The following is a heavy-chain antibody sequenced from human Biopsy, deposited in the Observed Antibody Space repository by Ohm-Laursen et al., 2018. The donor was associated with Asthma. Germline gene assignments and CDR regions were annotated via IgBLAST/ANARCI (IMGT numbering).Heavy chain of an antibody. D-gene: IGHD6-19*01. V-gene: IGHV1-69*13. CDR1: GGTFSNFA. Sequence: SVKVSCKAPGGTFSNFAISWVRQAPGQGLEWLGGIMTVFGTTNYAQKFQGRVTITADESTSTAYTEVTSLRSEDTAIYYCARYQVGYSSGWSLLLKKIYYSGMDVWGQGTAVTVSS. J-gene: IGHJ6*02. CDR2: IMTVFGTT. CDR3: ARYQVGYSSGWSLLLKKIYYSGMDV.